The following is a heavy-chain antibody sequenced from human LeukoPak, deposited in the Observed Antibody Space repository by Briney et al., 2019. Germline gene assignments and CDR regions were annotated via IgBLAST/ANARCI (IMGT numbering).Heavy chain of an antibody. V-gene: IGHV4-59*01. CDR2: IYYSGST. Sequence: TSETLSLTCTVSGGSISSYYWSWIRQPPGKGLEWIGYIYYSGSTNYNPSLKSRVTISVDMSKDQFSLKLSSVTAADTAVYYCARAPTYYYDSSGSYSRPYYFDYWGQGTLLTVSS. D-gene: IGHD3-22*01. CDR3: ARAPTYYYDSSGSYSRPYYFDY. CDR1: GGSISSYY. J-gene: IGHJ4*02.